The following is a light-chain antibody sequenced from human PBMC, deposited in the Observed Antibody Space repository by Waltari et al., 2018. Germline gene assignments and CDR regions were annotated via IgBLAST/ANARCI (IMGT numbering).Light chain of an antibody. J-gene: IGKJ3*01. CDR2: SVS. CDR1: QSVSSTY. V-gene: IGKV3-20*01. Sequence: EIVLTHSPGTLSLSPGDRATLSCRASQSVSSTYLAWYQQKPGQAPRLLIYSVSSTATGIPGRFSGSGSATDVTLTISRLEPEDFAVYYCQQYGGSPFTFGPGTTVDV. CDR3: QQYGGSPFT.